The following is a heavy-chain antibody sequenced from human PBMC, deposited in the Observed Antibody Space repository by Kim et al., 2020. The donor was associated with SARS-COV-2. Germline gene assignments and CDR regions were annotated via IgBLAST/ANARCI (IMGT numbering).Heavy chain of an antibody. D-gene: IGHD1-26*01. V-gene: IGHV3-33*01. CDR1: GFTFSSYG. Sequence: GGSLRLSCAASGFTFSSYGMHWVRQAPGKGLEWVAVIWYDGSNKYYADSVKGRFTISRDNSKNTLYLQMYSLRAEDTAVYYCARDLFSQWDSWPNYGMDVWGQGTTVTVSS. CDR3: ARDLFSQWDSWPNYGMDV. CDR2: IWYDGSNK. J-gene: IGHJ6*02.